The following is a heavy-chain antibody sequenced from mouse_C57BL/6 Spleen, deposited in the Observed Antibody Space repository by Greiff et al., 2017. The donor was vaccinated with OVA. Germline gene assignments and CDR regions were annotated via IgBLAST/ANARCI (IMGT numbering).Heavy chain of an antibody. CDR2: IYPGDGDT. CDR3: ARQGLTGTAWFAY. Sequence: VKLVESGAELVKPGASVKISCKASGYAFSSYWMNWVKQRPGKGLEWIGQIYPGDGDTNYNGKFKGKATLTADKSSSTAYMQLSSLTSEDSAVYFCARQGLTGTAWFAYWGQGTLVTVSA. V-gene: IGHV1-80*01. J-gene: IGHJ3*01. D-gene: IGHD4-1*01. CDR1: GYAFSSYW.